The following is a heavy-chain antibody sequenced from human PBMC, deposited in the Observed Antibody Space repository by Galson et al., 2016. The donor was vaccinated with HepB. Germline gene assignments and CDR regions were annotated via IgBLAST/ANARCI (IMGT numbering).Heavy chain of an antibody. CDR3: ARDSLTYHYDSSGPFTS. CDR2: IYHSGST. CDR1: GGSISSSNW. V-gene: IGHV4-4*02. J-gene: IGHJ5*02. D-gene: IGHD3-22*01. Sequence: SETLSLTCTVSGGSISSSNWWSWVRQPPGKGLEWIGEIYHSGSTNYNPSLKSRVTISVDKSKNQFSLKLSSVTAADTAVYYCARDSLTYHYDSSGPFTSWGQGTLVTVSS.